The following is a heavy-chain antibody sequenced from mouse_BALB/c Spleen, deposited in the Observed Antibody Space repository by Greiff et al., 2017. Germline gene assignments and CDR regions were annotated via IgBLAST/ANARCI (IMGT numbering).Heavy chain of an antibody. Sequence: DVQLQESGGGLVQPGGSMKLSCVASGFTFSNYWMNWVRQSPEKGLEWVAEIRLKSNNYATHYAESVKGRFTISRDDSKSSVYLQMNNLRAEDTGIYYCTTPMITTAAWFAYWGQGTLVTVSA. CDR3: TTPMITTAAWFAY. D-gene: IGHD2-4*01. CDR2: IRLKSNNYAT. CDR1: GFTFSNYW. J-gene: IGHJ3*01. V-gene: IGHV6-6*02.